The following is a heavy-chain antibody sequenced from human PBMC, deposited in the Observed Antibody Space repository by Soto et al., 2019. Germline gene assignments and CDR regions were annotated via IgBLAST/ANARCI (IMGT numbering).Heavy chain of an antibody. Sequence: EVHLLESGGDLVLPGGSLRLSCAASGFAFNDFAMSWVRQAPGKGPEWLSTISGSGDKTFHSDSVKGRFDISRDNSNNKMFLQMNSLRAEDTAIYYCAKGASHAPFEQWGRGTLVTVSS. J-gene: IGHJ4*02. CDR1: GFAFNDFA. V-gene: IGHV3-23*01. CDR3: AKGASHAPFEQ. CDR2: ISGSGDKT.